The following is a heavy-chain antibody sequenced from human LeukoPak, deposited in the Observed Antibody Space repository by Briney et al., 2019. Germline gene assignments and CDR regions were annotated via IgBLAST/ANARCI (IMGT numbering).Heavy chain of an antibody. CDR3: ARGGDYYDSSGPSVWYFDL. D-gene: IGHD3-22*01. CDR1: GGSISSGSYY. Sequence: SETLSLTCTVSGGSISSGSYYWSWIRQPAGKGLEGIGRIYTSGSTNYNPSLKSRVTISVDTSKNQFYLKLSSVTAADTAVYYCARGGDYYDSSGPSVWYFDLWGRGTLVSVSS. J-gene: IGHJ2*01. V-gene: IGHV4-61*02. CDR2: IYTSGST.